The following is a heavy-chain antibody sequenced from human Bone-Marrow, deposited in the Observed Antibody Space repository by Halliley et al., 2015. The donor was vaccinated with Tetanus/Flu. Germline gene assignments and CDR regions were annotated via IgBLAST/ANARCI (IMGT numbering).Heavy chain of an antibody. J-gene: IGHJ4*02. CDR2: IYYSGVT. V-gene: IGHV4-59*01. CDR3: ARDFTAYGGRAGYDY. CDR1: DGSITGYY. Sequence: LRLSCTVSDGSITGYYWSWLRQPPGKGLEWIGYIYYSGVTNYTPSLKSRVTISVDTSKNQFSLHLTSVTAADTAVYYCARDFTAYGGRAGYDYWGLGTLVTVSS. D-gene: IGHD2-15*01.